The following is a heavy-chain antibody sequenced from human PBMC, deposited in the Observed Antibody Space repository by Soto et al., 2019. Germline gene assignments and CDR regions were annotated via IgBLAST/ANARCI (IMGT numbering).Heavy chain of an antibody. J-gene: IGHJ5*02. D-gene: IGHD3-22*01. CDR1: GGSISSGDYY. CDR3: ARDPAYYYDSSGGFDP. Sequence: SETLSLTCTVSGGSISSGDYYWSWIRQPPGKGLEWIGYNYYSGSTYYNPSLKRRVTISVDTSKNQFSLKLSSVTAADTAVYYCARDPAYYYDSSGGFDPWGQGTLVTVSS. CDR2: NYYSGST. V-gene: IGHV4-30-4*01.